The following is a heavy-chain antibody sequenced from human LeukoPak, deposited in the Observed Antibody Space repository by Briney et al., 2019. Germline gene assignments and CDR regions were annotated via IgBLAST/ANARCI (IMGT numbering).Heavy chain of an antibody. D-gene: IGHD3-3*01. CDR2: IYSGGST. Sequence: GGSLRLSCAASGFTFSSNYMSCVRQAPGKGLEWVSIIYSGGSTYHADSVKGRFTISRDNSKNTLYLQMNSLRAEDTAVYYCARGYDSWSGRGGMDVWGQGTTVTVSS. CDR1: GFTFSSNY. CDR3: ARGYDSWSGRGGMDV. J-gene: IGHJ6*02. V-gene: IGHV3-66*01.